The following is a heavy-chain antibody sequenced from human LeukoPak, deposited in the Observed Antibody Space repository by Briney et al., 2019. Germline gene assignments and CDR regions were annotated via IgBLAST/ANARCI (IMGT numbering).Heavy chain of an antibody. Sequence: ASVKVSCKASGYTFSDFYIHCVRQAPGQGLEYVGWITPKSGDTDSPQRFQGRVTMTRDASISTAYMELSSLRSDDTAVYFCARVRLADERAWAYWGQGTLVTVSS. J-gene: IGHJ4*02. D-gene: IGHD3-3*02. V-gene: IGHV1-2*02. CDR2: ITPKSGDT. CDR1: GYTFSDFY. CDR3: ARVRLADERAWAY.